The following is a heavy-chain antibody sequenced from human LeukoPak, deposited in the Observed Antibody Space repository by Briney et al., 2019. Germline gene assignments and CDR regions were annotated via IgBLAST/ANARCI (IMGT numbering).Heavy chain of an antibody. Sequence: GGSLRLSCAASGFTFDDYGMSWVRQAPGKGLEWVSGINWNGGSTGYADPVKGRFTISRDNAKNSLYLQMSSLRAEDTALYYCARGLSGSYYGAAFDIWGQGTMVTVSS. V-gene: IGHV3-20*04. CDR3: ARGLSGSYYGAAFDI. CDR1: GFTFDDYG. J-gene: IGHJ3*02. CDR2: INWNGGST. D-gene: IGHD1-26*01.